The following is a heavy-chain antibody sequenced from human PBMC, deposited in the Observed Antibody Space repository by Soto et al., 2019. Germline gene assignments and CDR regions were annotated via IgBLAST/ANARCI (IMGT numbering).Heavy chain of an antibody. V-gene: IGHV4-59*01. J-gene: IGHJ6*03. D-gene: IGHD6-13*01. CDR2: IYYSGST. CDR3: ARSYSSSWYAEAYYYYYYMDV. Sequence: SETLSLTCTVSGGSISSYYWSWIRQPPGKGLEWIGYIYYSGSTNYNPSLKSRVTISVDTSKNQFSLKLSSVTAADTAVYYCARSYSSSWYAEAYYYYYYMDVWGKGTTVTVSS. CDR1: GGSISSYY.